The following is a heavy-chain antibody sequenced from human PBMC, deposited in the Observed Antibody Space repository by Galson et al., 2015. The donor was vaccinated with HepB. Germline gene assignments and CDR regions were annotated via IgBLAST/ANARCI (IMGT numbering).Heavy chain of an antibody. V-gene: IGHV3-7*03. CDR1: GFTFSDYW. D-gene: IGHD6-19*01. Sequence: LRLSCAASGFTFSDYWMSWVRLAPGKGLEWVANIKKDGSEKCYVDSVKGRFTISRDNAKNSLYLQMNSLRAEDTAVYYCVRDSGWYRLDYWGQGTLVTVSS. J-gene: IGHJ4*02. CDR3: VRDSGWYRLDY. CDR2: IKKDGSEK.